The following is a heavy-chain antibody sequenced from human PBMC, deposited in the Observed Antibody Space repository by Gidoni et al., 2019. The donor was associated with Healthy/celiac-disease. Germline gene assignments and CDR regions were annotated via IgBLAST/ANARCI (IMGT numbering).Heavy chain of an antibody. J-gene: IGHJ3*02. CDR3: AREAFSSGWYAGHDAFDI. V-gene: IGHV3-21*01. D-gene: IGHD6-19*01. Sequence: EVQLVESGGGLVKPGGSLRLSWAASGFTFSSYGMNWFRQAPGKGLEWVSSISSSSSYIYYADSVKGRFTISRDNAKNSLYLQMNSLRAEDTAVYYCAREAFSSGWYAGHDAFDIWGQGTMVTVSS. CDR2: ISSSSSYI. CDR1: GFTFSSYG.